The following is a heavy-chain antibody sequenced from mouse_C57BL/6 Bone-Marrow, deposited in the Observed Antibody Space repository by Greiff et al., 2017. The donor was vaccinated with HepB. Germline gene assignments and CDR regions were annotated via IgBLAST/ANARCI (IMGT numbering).Heavy chain of an antibody. CDR3: ARSGVVPYFDY. CDR2: INPGSGGT. V-gene: IGHV1-54*01. D-gene: IGHD1-1*01. J-gene: IGHJ2*01. Sequence: QVQLKESGAELVRPGTSVKVSCKASGYAFTNYLIEWVKQRPGQGLEWIGVINPGSGGTNYNEKFKGKATLTADKSSSTAYMQLSSLTSEDSAVYFCARSGVVPYFDYWGQGTTLTVSS. CDR1: GYAFTNYL.